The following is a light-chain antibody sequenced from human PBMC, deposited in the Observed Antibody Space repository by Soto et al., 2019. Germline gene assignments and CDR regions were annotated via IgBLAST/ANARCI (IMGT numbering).Light chain of an antibody. J-gene: IGKJ1*01. CDR1: QNISRY. CDR3: QQTYSTPRT. CDR2: TTT. Sequence: DIEMAQSPPSLSASVGDRVTISCRASQNISRYLTWYQQAPGKAPKLLIYTTTNLQNGVPSRFSGSRSGTDFTLTITSLQPEDFATYYCQQTYSTPRTFGQGTKVEIK. V-gene: IGKV1-39*01.